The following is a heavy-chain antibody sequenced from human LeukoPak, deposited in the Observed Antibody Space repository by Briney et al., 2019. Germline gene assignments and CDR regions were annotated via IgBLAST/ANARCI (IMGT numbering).Heavy chain of an antibody. CDR2: IWHDGGSR. CDR1: QFIFSHYA. CDR3: AKDAQRGFDYSNSLQY. J-gene: IGHJ4*02. D-gene: IGHD4-11*01. V-gene: IGHV3-33*06. Sequence: PGGSLTLSCTASQFIFSHYAMHWVRQAPGKGLEWVAVIWHDGGSRYYGDSVKGRFTISRDNSQNTVYLQMNSLRAEDTAVYFCAKDAQRGFDYSNSLQYWGQGTLVTVSS.